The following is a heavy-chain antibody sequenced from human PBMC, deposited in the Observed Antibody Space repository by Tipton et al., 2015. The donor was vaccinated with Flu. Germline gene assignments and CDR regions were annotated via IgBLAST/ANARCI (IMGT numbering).Heavy chain of an antibody. D-gene: IGHD6-6*01. V-gene: IGHV3-7*01. J-gene: IGHJ4*02. CDR3: ARAVAAQGGY. CDR1: GFTFSTFW. CDR2: INQDGSEK. Sequence: GSLRLSCAASGFTFSTFWMHWVRQAPGKGLEWVANINQDGSEKYYVDSVKGRFTISRDNAKNSVYLQMSSLRAEDTAVYYCARAVAAQGGYWGQGTLVTVSS.